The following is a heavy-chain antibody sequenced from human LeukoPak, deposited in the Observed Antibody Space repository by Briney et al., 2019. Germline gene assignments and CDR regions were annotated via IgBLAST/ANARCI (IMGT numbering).Heavy chain of an antibody. Sequence: PGGSLRLSCAASGVTFSGSAMHWVRQASGHRLEWVGRIRSKANSYATAYAASVKGRFTISRDDSKNTAYLQMNSLKTEDTAVYYCTRHSPMFDPWGQGTLVTVSS. CDR2: IRSKANSYAT. CDR3: TRHSPMFDP. J-gene: IGHJ5*02. V-gene: IGHV3-73*01. CDR1: GVTFSGSA.